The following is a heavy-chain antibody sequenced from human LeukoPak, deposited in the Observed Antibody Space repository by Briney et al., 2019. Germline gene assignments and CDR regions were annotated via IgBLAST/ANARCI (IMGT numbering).Heavy chain of an antibody. CDR2: IKQDGSEK. CDR1: GFTFSSYW. D-gene: IGHD3-3*01. Sequence: PGGSLRLSCAASGFTFSSYWMSWVRQAPGKGLEWVANIKQDGSEKYYVDSVKGRFTISRDNAKNSLYLQMNSLRAEDTAVYYCAKDLGAEYYDFWSGYSDYWGQGTLVTVSS. CDR3: AKDLGAEYYDFWSGYSDY. J-gene: IGHJ4*02. V-gene: IGHV3-7*03.